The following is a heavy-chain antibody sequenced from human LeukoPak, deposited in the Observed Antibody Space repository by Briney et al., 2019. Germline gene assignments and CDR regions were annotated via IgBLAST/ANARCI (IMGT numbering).Heavy chain of an antibody. V-gene: IGHV1-2*04. CDR1: GYTFTGYY. J-gene: IGHJ4*02. Sequence: ASLKVSCKASGYTFTGYYMPWVRQAPGQGLEWMGWINPNSGGTNYAQKFQGWVTMTRDTSISTAYMELSRLRSDDTAVYYCARDRALARPWAIWDYWGQGSLVTVSS. D-gene: IGHD3-3*01. CDR3: ARDRALARPWAIWDY. CDR2: INPNSGGT.